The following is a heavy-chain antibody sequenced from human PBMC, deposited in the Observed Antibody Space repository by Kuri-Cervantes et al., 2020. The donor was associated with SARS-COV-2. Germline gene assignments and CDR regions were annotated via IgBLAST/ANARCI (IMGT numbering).Heavy chain of an antibody. CDR3: ARDPSGQLGNYYYYYYMDV. D-gene: IGHD6-13*01. V-gene: IGHV3-53*05. J-gene: IGHJ6*03. CDR1: GFTVSSNY. CDR2: IYSGGST. Sequence: GESLKISCAASGFTVSSNYMSWVRQAPGKGLEWVSVIYSGGSTYYADSVKGRFTISRDNSKNTLYLQMNSLRAEDTAVYYCARDPSGQLGNYYYYYYMDVWGKGTTVTVSS.